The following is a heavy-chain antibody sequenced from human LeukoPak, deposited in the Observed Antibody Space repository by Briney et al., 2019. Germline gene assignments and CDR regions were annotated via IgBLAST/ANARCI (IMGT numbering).Heavy chain of an antibody. V-gene: IGHV3-43*01. CDR1: GFTFDDYT. J-gene: IGHJ6*04. CDR2: ISWDGGST. Sequence: PGGSLRLSCAASGFTFDDYTMHWVRQAPGKGLEWVSLISWDGGSTYYADSVKGRFTISRDNSKNSLYLQMNSLRTEDTALYYCAKVGTEWFGGFYLDVWGKGTTVTISS. D-gene: IGHD3-10*01. CDR3: AKVGTEWFGGFYLDV.